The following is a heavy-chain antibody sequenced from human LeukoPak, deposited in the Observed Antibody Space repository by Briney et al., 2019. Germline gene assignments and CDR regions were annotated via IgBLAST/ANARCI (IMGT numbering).Heavy chain of an antibody. D-gene: IGHD3-22*01. J-gene: IGHJ4*02. V-gene: IGHV1-8*03. CDR2: MNPNSGNT. CDR3: AREDNNGYYSFDY. Sequence: ASMKVSCKASGYTFTSYDINWVRQATGQGLEWMGWMNPNSGNTGYAQKFQGRVTITRNTSISTAYMELSSLRSEDTAVYYCAREDNNGYYSFDYWGQGALVTVSS. CDR1: GYTFTSYD.